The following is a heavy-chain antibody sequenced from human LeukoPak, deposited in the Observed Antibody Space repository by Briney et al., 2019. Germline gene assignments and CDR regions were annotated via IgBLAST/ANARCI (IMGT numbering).Heavy chain of an antibody. D-gene: IGHD3-10*01. Sequence: SQTLSLTCTVSGGSISSGDYYWSWIRQPPGKGLEWIGYIYYSGSTYYNPSLKSRVTISVDTSKNQFSLKLSSVTAADTAVYYCARVREYYYGSGSYGYYFDYWGQGTLVTVSS. CDR3: ARVREYYYGSGSYGYYFDY. J-gene: IGHJ4*02. V-gene: IGHV4-30-4*01. CDR2: IYYSGST. CDR1: GGSISSGDYY.